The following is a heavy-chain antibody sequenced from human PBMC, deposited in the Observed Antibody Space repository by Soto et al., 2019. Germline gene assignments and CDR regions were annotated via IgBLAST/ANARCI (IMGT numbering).Heavy chain of an antibody. D-gene: IGHD2-15*01. CDR3: ARRPCSGGGCYADDP. V-gene: IGHV4-59*08. J-gene: IGHJ5*02. Sequence: SETLSLTCTASGGSISSYYWSWIRQPPGKGLEWIGYIYYSGSTNYNPSLKSRVTISVDTSKNQFSLKLSSVTAADTAVYYCARRPCSGGGCYADDPWGQGDLVTVSS. CDR2: IYYSGST. CDR1: GGSISSYY.